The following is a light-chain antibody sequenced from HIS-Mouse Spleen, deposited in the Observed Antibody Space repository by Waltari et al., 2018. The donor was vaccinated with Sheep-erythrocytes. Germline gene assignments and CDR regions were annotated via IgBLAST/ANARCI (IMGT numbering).Light chain of an antibody. Sequence: IVMTQSPDSLAVSLVERDPINCKSSQSVLYSSNNKNYLAWYQQKPGQPPKLLIYWASTRESGVPDRFSGSGSGTDFTLTISSLQAEDVAVYYCQQYYSTPLTFGGGTKVEIK. CDR2: WAS. V-gene: IGKV4-1*01. J-gene: IGKJ4*01. CDR3: QQYYSTPLT. CDR1: QSVLYSSNNKNY.